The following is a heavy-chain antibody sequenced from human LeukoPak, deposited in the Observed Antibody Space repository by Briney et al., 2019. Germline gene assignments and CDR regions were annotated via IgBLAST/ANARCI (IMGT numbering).Heavy chain of an antibody. J-gene: IGHJ6*03. CDR1: GYTFTSYG. CDR2: ISAYNGNT. D-gene: IGHD6-19*01. CDR3: ARDGSGWLAYYYYYMDV. V-gene: IGHV1-18*01. Sequence: ASVKVSCKASGYTFTSYGISWVRQAPGQGLEWMGWISAYNGNTNYAQKLQGRVTVTTDTSTSTAYMELRSLRSDDTAVYYCARDGSGWLAYYYYYMDVWGKGTTVTVSS.